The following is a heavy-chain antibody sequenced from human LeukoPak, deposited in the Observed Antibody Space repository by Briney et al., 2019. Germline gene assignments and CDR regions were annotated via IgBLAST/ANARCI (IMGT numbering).Heavy chain of an antibody. J-gene: IGHJ3*02. CDR2: ISSSGSTI. Sequence: GGSLRLSCAASGFTFSSYGMSWVRQAPGKGLEWVSYISSSGSTIYYADSVKGRFTISRDNAKNSLYLQMNSLRAEDTDVYYCAGVQTTVTINAFDIWGQGTMVTVSS. D-gene: IGHD4-17*01. CDR3: AGVQTTVTINAFDI. V-gene: IGHV3-48*04. CDR1: GFTFSSYG.